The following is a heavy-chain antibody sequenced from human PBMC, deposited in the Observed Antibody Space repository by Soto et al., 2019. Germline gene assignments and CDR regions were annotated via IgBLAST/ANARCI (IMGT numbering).Heavy chain of an antibody. J-gene: IGHJ4*02. V-gene: IGHV4-59*11. CDR3: AREDAWSGYYFDY. D-gene: IGHD3-3*01. Sequence: PSETLSLTCSVSGGSIDGLYWSWVRQPPGRGLEWIGWIYYSGTTTYNPSLKSRVTMSVDTSKNQFSLKLSSVTAADTAVYYCAREDAWSGYYFDYWGQGTLVTVSS. CDR1: GGSIDGLY. CDR2: IYYSGTT.